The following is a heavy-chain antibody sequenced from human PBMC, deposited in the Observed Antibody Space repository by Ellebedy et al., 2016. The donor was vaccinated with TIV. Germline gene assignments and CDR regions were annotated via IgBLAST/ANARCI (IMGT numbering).Heavy chain of an antibody. CDR3: VKRGSPGYSGYDTYFDP. Sequence: PGGSLRLSCSASGFSFSRYSMHWVRQAPGKGLEHVSAISGNGETTYCADSVKGRCTISRDNSKNTLYLQMSSLRPEDTAVYYCVKRGSPGYSGYDTYFDPWGPGTLVTVSS. J-gene: IGHJ4*02. CDR1: GFSFSRYS. V-gene: IGHV3-64D*06. D-gene: IGHD5-12*01. CDR2: ISGNGETT.